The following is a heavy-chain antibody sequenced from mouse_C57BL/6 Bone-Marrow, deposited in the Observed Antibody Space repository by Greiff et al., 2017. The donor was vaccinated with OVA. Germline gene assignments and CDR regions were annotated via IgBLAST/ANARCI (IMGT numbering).Heavy chain of an antibody. Sequence: QVQLQQPGAELVKPGASVKMSCKASGYTFTSYWITWVKQRPGQGLEWIGDIYPGSGSTNYNEKFKSKATLTVDTSSSTAYMQLSSLTSEDSAVYYCSREGYYYGSGRFAYWGQGTLVTVSA. CDR2: IYPGSGST. D-gene: IGHD1-1*01. CDR3: SREGYYYGSGRFAY. J-gene: IGHJ3*01. CDR1: GYTFTSYW. V-gene: IGHV1-55*01.